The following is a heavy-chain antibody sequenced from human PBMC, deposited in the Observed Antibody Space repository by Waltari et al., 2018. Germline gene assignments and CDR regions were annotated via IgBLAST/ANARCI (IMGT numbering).Heavy chain of an antibody. D-gene: IGHD2-15*01. CDR3: AKELGYCSGGSCYFGGYYYYYGMDV. V-gene: IGHV3-23*01. CDR1: GFTFSSYA. Sequence: EVQLLESGGGLVQPGGSLRLSCAASGFTFSSYAMSWVRQAPGKGLEWVSAISGSGGSTYYADSVKGRFTISRDNSKNTLYLQMNSLRAEDTAVYYCAKELGYCSGGSCYFGGYYYYYGMDVWGQGTTVTVSS. J-gene: IGHJ6*02. CDR2: ISGSGGST.